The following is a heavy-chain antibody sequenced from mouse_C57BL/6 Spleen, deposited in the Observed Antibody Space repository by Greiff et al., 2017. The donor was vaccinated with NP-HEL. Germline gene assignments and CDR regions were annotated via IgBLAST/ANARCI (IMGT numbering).Heavy chain of an antibody. CDR2: ISYDGSN. Sequence: DVQLQESGPGLVKPSQSLSLTCSVTGYSITSGYYWNWIRQFPGNKLEWMGYISYDGSNNYNPSLKNRISITRDTSKNQFFLKLNSVTTEDTATYYCATYGSSSFAYWGQGTLVTVSA. CDR1: GYSITSGYY. J-gene: IGHJ3*01. D-gene: IGHD1-1*01. V-gene: IGHV3-6*01. CDR3: ATYGSSSFAY.